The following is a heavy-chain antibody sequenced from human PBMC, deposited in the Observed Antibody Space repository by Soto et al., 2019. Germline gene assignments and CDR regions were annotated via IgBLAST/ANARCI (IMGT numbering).Heavy chain of an antibody. CDR1: GYTLTSYD. Sequence: ASMKVTCKASGYTLTSYDINWVRQATGQGLEWMGWMNPNSGNTGYAQKFQGRVTMTRNTSISTAYMELSSLRSEDTAVYYCARGRPYYDFWSGYRYYYYYYGMDVWGQGTTVTVSS. CDR3: ARGRPYYDFWSGYRYYYYYYGMDV. CDR2: MNPNSGNT. V-gene: IGHV1-8*01. J-gene: IGHJ6*02. D-gene: IGHD3-3*01.